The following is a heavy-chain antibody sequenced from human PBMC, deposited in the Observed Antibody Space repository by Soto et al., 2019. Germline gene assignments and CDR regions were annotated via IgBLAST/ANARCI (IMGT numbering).Heavy chain of an antibody. D-gene: IGHD6-6*01. Sequence: WESLTISCKASGHIFANYSIPWVRQMPGKGLEWMGIILPGASETRYSPSFQGQVTISSDKSINTAVLQWSILKASDTAVYYCARRVAAHPYFDFWGQGALVAISS. CDR2: ILPGASET. CDR3: ARRVAAHPYFDF. CDR1: GHIFANYS. J-gene: IGHJ4*02. V-gene: IGHV5-51*01.